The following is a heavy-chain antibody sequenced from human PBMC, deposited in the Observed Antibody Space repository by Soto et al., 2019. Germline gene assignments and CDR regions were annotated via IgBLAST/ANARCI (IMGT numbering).Heavy chain of an antibody. CDR2: IYCSGST. CDR1: GGSISSSSYY. D-gene: IGHD1-26*01. CDR3: ARTDQYSGGWFDP. Sequence: PSETLSLTCTVSGGSISSSSYYWGWIRQPPGKGLEWIGSIYCSGSTYYNPSLKSRVTISVDTSKNQFSLKLSSVTAADTAVYYCARTDQYSGGWFDPWGQGTLVTVSS. V-gene: IGHV4-39*01. J-gene: IGHJ5*02.